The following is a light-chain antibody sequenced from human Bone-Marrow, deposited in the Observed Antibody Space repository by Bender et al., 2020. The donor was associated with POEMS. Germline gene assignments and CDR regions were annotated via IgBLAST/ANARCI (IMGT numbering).Light chain of an antibody. CDR1: SDDTGAQNY. CDR2: GVD. CDR3: SSFGVRNTEVL. V-gene: IGLV2-14*03. Sequence: QSALTQPASVSGSPGQSITISCTGTSDDTGAQNYVSWYQQHPGKVPKLLISGVDKRPSGVPFRFPGSKSGNTASLTVSGLQAEDEADYCCSSFGVRNTEVLFGGGTKLTVL. J-gene: IGLJ2*01.